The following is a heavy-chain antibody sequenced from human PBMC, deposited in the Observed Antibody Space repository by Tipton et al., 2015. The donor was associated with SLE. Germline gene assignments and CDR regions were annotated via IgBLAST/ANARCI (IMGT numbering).Heavy chain of an antibody. D-gene: IGHD1-26*01. V-gene: IGHV3-11*05. CDR3: ARDGPNVGATKIDY. J-gene: IGHJ4*02. CDR2: ISSSSSYI. Sequence: SLRLSCAASGFTFSDYYMSWIRQAPGKGLEWVSSISSSSSYIYYADSVKGRFTISRDNAKNSLYLQMNSLRAEDTAVYYCARDGPNVGATKIDYWGQGTLVTVSS. CDR1: GFTFSDYY.